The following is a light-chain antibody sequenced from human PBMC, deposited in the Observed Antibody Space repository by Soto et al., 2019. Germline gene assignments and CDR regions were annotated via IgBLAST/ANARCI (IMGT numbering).Light chain of an antibody. CDR2: GVY. J-gene: IGKJ5*01. Sequence: EMVLTPSPGTLSLSLGERATLSCRASQSLRTNSLAWYQQKPGQAPRLLISGVYSRAAGIPARFSGSGSGTDFTLTINSLEPEDFAVYYCQQRDSWPITFGQGTRLEIK. CDR3: QQRDSWPIT. V-gene: IGKV3D-20*02. CDR1: QSLRTNS.